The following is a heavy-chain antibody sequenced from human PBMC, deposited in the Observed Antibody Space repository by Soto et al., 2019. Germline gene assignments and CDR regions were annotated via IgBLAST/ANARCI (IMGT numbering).Heavy chain of an antibody. CDR1: GYTFTSYA. V-gene: IGHV1-3*01. D-gene: IGHD5-18*01. CDR3: ARDLGYSYAPRYYFDY. Sequence: ASVKVSCKASGYTFTSYAMHWVRQAPGQRLEWMGWINAGNGNTKYSQKFQGRVTITRDTSASTAYMELSSLRSEDTAVYYCARDLGYSYAPRYYFDYWGQGTLVTVSS. J-gene: IGHJ4*02. CDR2: INAGNGNT.